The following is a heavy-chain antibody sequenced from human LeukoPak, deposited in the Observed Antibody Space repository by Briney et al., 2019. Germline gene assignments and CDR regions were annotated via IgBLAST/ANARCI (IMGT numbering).Heavy chain of an antibody. CDR3: ARATYYDFWSGYYGALDY. CDR2: ISSSGSTI. D-gene: IGHD3-3*01. J-gene: IGHJ4*02. CDR1: GFTFSSYE. Sequence: GGSLRLSCAASGFTFSSYEMNWVRQAPGKRLEWVSYISSSGSTIYYADSVKGRFTISRDNAKNSLYLQMNSLRAEDTAVYYCARATYYDFWSGYYGALDYWGQGTLVTVSS. V-gene: IGHV3-48*03.